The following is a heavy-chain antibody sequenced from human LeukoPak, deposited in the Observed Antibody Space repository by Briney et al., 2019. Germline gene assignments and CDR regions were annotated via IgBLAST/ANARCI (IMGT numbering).Heavy chain of an antibody. CDR1: GGTFSSYA. CDR2: IIPILGIA. J-gene: IGHJ4*02. D-gene: IGHD6-13*01. V-gene: IGHV1-69*04. CDR3: ARGSSSWYLGA. Sequence: ASVKVSCKASGGTFSSYASSWVRQAPGQGLEWMGRIIPILGIANYAQKFQGRVTITADKSTSTAYMELSSLRSEDTAVYYCARGSSSWYLGAWGQGTLVTVSS.